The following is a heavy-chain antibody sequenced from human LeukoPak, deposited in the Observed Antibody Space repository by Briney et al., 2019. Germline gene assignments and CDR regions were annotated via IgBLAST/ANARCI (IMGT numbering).Heavy chain of an antibody. J-gene: IGHJ6*03. Sequence: SETLSLTCTVSGGSIGSHYWSWIRQPLGKGLEWIGYIYYSGSTNYNPSLKSRVTISVDTSKNQFSLKLSSVTAADTAVYYCARVWDFWSGYSPYYYYYMDVWGKGTTVTVSS. CDR3: ARVWDFWSGYSPYYYYYMDV. D-gene: IGHD3-3*01. V-gene: IGHV4-59*11. CDR1: GGSIGSHY. CDR2: IYYSGST.